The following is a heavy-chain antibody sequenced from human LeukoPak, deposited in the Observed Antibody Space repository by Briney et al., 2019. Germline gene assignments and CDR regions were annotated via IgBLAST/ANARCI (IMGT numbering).Heavy chain of an antibody. CDR3: ARVGSITIFWGHAFDI. Sequence: GGSLRLSCAASGFTFSSYSMNWVRQAPGKGLEWVSSISSSSSYIYYADSVKGRFTISRDNAKNSLYLQMNSLRAEDTAVYYCARVGSITIFWGHAFDIWGQGTMVTVSS. J-gene: IGHJ3*02. CDR1: GFTFSSYS. V-gene: IGHV3-21*01. CDR2: ISSSSSYI. D-gene: IGHD3-9*01.